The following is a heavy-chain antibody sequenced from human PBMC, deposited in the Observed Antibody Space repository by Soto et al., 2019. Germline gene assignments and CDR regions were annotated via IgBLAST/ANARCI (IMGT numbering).Heavy chain of an antibody. CDR1: GLPFNSYW. V-gene: IGHV3-74*01. D-gene: IGHD1-1*01. CDR3: TRKYNWNDRDAFDI. Sequence: GGSLRLACAASGLPFNSYWMHWVRRAPGKGLVWVSRMNSDGSTTNYADSVKGRFTIPRDNARNTLYLQMNSLNSEDTAVYYCTRKYNWNDRDAFDIWGQGTMVTVSS. J-gene: IGHJ3*02. CDR2: MNSDGSTT.